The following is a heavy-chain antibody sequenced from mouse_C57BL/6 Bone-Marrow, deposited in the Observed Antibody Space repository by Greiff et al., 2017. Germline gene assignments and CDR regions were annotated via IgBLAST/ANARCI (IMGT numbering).Heavy chain of an antibody. CDR1: GYTFTDYY. Sequence: EVQLQQSGPELVKPGASVKISCKASGYTFTDYYMNWVKQSHGKSLEWIGDINPNNGGTSYNQKFKGKATLTVDKSSSTAYMELRSLTSEDSAVYYCARDITTVVATGEYAMDYWGQGTSVTVSS. CDR2: INPNNGGT. V-gene: IGHV1-26*01. J-gene: IGHJ4*01. D-gene: IGHD1-1*01. CDR3: ARDITTVVATGEYAMDY.